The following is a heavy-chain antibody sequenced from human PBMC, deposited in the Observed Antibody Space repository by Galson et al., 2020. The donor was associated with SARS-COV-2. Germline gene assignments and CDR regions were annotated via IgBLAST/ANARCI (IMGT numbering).Heavy chain of an antibody. J-gene: IGHJ4*02. CDR3: ARVGAAEQLEYYVDY. Sequence: ASETLSLTCAVSGGSISSSNWWSCVRQPPRQGLEWIGEIYHSGSTNYNPSLKSRVTISVDKSKNQFSLKLSSVTAADTTVYYCARVGAAEQLEYYVDYWGQGTLVTVSS. CDR2: IYHSGST. CDR1: GGSISSSNW. D-gene: IGHD6-13*01. V-gene: IGHV4-4*02.